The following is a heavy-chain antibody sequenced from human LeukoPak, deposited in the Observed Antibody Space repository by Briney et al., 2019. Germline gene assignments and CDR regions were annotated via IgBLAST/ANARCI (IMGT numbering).Heavy chain of an antibody. CDR1: DGSISGYY. CDR3: ARVPRRYYYDSSGHFDY. V-gene: IGHV4-34*01. D-gene: IGHD3-22*01. CDR2: INHSGST. Sequence: SETLSLTCTVSDGSISGYYWSWIRQPPGKGLEWIGEINHSGSTNYNPSLKSRVTISVDTSKNQFSLKLSSVTAADTAVYYCARVPRRYYYDSSGHFDYWGQGTLVTVSS. J-gene: IGHJ4*02.